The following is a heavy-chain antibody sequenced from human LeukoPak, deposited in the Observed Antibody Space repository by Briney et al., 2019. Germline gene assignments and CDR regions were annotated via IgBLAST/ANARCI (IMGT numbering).Heavy chain of an antibody. V-gene: IGHV4-34*01. CDR3: ARGTLAGCSSTSCYGLDY. Sequence: SETLSLTCAVYGGSFSGYYWSWIRQSPGKGLEWIGEINHSGSTNYNPSLKSRVTISVDTSKNQFSLKLSSVTAADTAVYYCARGTLAGCSSTSCYGLDYWGQGTLVTVSS. D-gene: IGHD2-2*01. CDR2: INHSGST. J-gene: IGHJ4*02. CDR1: GGSFSGYY.